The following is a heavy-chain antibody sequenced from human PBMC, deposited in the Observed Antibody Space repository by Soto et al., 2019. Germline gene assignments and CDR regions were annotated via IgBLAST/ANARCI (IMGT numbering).Heavy chain of an antibody. CDR3: ARGVSYYCSSTSCYSYFDY. Sequence: QVQLVQSGAEVKKPGSSVKVSCKASGGTFSSYAISWVRQAPGQGLEWMGGIIPIFGTANYAQKFQGRVTITADESTSTAYMELSSLRSEDTAVYYCARGVSYYCSSTSCYSYFDYWGQGTLVTVSS. D-gene: IGHD2-2*01. CDR1: GGTFSSYA. J-gene: IGHJ4*02. V-gene: IGHV1-69*01. CDR2: IIPIFGTA.